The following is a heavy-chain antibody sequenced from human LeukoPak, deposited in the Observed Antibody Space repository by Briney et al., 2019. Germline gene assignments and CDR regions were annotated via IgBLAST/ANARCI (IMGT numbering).Heavy chain of an antibody. CDR2: IYYNGST. CDR3: ARTGGRGSALTGYHDY. J-gene: IGHJ4*02. CDR1: GVSISSSSYH. D-gene: IGHD3-9*01. V-gene: IGHV4-39*01. Sequence: PAETLSLTCTVSGVSISSSSYHWGWIGQAPGKGLESIVSIYYNGSTHYNPSLKTRVPIHVDTPKHQFSLKLRSVTAADTAVYYCARTGGRGSALTGYHDYWGQGALVTVSS.